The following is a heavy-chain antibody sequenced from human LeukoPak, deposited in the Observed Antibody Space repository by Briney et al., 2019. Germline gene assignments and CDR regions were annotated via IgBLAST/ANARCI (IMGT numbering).Heavy chain of an antibody. CDR3: TRGFPMVRGVIDY. CDR2: IRSKAYGGTT. V-gene: IGHV3-49*04. Sequence: GRSLRLSCTASGFTFGDYAMSWVRQAPGKGLEWVGFIRSKAYGGTTEYAASVKGRFTISRDDSKSIAYLQMNSLKTEDTAVYYCTRGFPMVRGVIDYWGQGTLVTVSS. D-gene: IGHD3-10*01. CDR1: GFTFGDYA. J-gene: IGHJ4*02.